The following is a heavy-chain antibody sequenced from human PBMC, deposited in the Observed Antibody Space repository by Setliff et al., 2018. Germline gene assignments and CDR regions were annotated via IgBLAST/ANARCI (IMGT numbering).Heavy chain of an antibody. CDR2: ISQGGRS. CDR1: GGSFSDSY. V-gene: IGHV4-34*01. Sequence: PSETLSLTCAVYGGSFSDSYWSWVRQPPGKGLEWIGEISQGGRSNYNPSLKSRLSMSLDTSERQISLKLRSVTAADTAVYYCARGGTFRYFDYWGQGTPVTVSS. J-gene: IGHJ4*02. CDR3: ARGGTFRYFDY.